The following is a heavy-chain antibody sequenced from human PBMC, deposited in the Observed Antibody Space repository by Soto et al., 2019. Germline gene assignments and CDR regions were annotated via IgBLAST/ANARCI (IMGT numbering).Heavy chain of an antibody. CDR3: ARENSYGDSPY. Sequence: GASVKVSSKASGGTFSSYAISWVRQAPGQGLEWMGGIIPIFGTANYAQKFQGRVTITADESTSTAYMELSSLRSEDTAVYYCARENSYGDSPYWGQGTLVTVSS. J-gene: IGHJ4*02. CDR2: IIPIFGTA. CDR1: GGTFSSYA. D-gene: IGHD4-17*01. V-gene: IGHV1-69*13.